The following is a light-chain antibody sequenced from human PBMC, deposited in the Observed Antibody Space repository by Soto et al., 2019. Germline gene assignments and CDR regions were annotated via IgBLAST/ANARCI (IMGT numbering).Light chain of an antibody. V-gene: IGKV3-15*01. Sequence: ETVMTQSHPTRSVSGRERAPRHCRASQSVSINLAWYQQKPGRAPRLLIYGASSRATGIPARFSGSGSGTEFNLAISTLQSEESAVYFCEQYNTCPGTFGQGTKVDIK. CDR3: EQYNTCPGT. CDR1: QSVSIN. CDR2: GAS. J-gene: IGKJ1*01.